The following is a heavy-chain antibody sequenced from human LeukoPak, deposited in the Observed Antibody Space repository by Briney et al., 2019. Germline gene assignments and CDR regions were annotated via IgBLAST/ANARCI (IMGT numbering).Heavy chain of an antibody. J-gene: IGHJ6*03. Sequence: ASVKVSCKASGGTFSSYAINWVRQATGQGLEWMGWMNPNSGNTGYAQKFQGRVTMTRDTSTSTVYMELSSLRSEDTAVYYCARDSLPYDYVWGSYLRGYMDVWGKGTTVTISS. CDR1: GGTFSSYA. V-gene: IGHV1-8*02. CDR2: MNPNSGNT. D-gene: IGHD3-16*01. CDR3: ARDSLPYDYVWGSYLRGYMDV.